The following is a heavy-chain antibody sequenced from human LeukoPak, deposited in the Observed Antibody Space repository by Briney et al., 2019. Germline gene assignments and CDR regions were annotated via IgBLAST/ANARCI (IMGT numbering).Heavy chain of an antibody. Sequence: PGGSLRLSCAASGFTFSSYSMNWVRQAPGKGLEWVSYISSSSSTIYYADSVKGRFTISRDNAKNSLYLQMNTLRLEDTAFYYCARPYFYDSSGYTSHFDSWGQGTLVTVSS. CDR2: ISSSSSTI. CDR3: ARPYFYDSSGYTSHFDS. J-gene: IGHJ4*02. D-gene: IGHD3-22*01. V-gene: IGHV3-48*01. CDR1: GFTFSSYS.